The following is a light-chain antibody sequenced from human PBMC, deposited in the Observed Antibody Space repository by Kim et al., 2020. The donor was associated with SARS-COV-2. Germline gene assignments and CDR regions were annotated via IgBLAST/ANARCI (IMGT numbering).Light chain of an antibody. CDR1: QNMNTW. J-gene: IGKJ1*01. CDR3: QQANSFPPFT. CDR2: AAS. Sequence: ASVGESGSITCRVIQNMNTWLAWYQQKPGKASKLLIYAASSLQSGVPSRCCCSVSLTAFTLTIARLQPDDSATYYCQQANSFPPFTFGQVTKVEI. V-gene: IGKV1-12*01.